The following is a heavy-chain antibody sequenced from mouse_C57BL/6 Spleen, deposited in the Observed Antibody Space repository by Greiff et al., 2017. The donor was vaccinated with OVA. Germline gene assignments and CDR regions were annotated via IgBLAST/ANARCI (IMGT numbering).Heavy chain of an antibody. V-gene: IGHV7-3*01. CDR3: ARSLITTVVASYYAMDY. J-gene: IGHJ4*01. Sequence: EVMLVESGGGLVQPGGSLSLSCAASGFTFTDYYMSWVRQPPGKALEWLGFIRNKANGYTTEYSASVKGRFTISRDNSQSILYLQMNALRAEDSATYYCARSLITTVVASYYAMDYWGQGTSVTVSS. CDR2: IRNKANGYTT. CDR1: GFTFTDYY. D-gene: IGHD1-1*01.